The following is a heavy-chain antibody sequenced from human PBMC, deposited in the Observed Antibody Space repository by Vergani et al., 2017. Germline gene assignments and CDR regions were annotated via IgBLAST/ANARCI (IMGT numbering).Heavy chain of an antibody. J-gene: IGHJ4*02. D-gene: IGHD3-3*01. V-gene: IGHV3-33*01. Sequence: QVQLVESGGGVVQPGRSLRLSCAASGFTFSSYGMHWVRQAPGKGLEWVAVIWYDGSNKYYADSVKGRFTISRDNSKNTLYLQMNSLRAEDTAVYYCARGLHRNDFWSGYMNDYWGQGTLVTVSS. CDR1: GFTFSSYG. CDR2: IWYDGSNK. CDR3: ARGLHRNDFWSGYMNDY.